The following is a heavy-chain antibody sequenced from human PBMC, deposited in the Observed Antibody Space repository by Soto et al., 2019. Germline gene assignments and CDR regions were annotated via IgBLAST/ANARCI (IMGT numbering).Heavy chain of an antibody. J-gene: IGHJ5*01. CDR2: MYYNGNKD. V-gene: IGHV3-33*01. CDR3: ARDRGSSGWCDS. CDR1: GFIFSSYG. Sequence: QVQLVESGGGVVQPGGSLRLSCVTSGFIFSSYGMHWVRQAPGKGLEWVSFMYYNGNKDYYADSVKGRFTISRDNSKNTLFLQMNSLRAEDTAIYYCARDRGSSGWCDSWGQGTLVTVYS. D-gene: IGHD6-19*01.